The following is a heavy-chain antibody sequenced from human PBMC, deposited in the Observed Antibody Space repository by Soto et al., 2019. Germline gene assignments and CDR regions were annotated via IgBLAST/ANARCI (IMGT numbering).Heavy chain of an antibody. CDR2: ISYDGSNK. Sequence: PGGSLRLSCAASGFTFSSYAMHWVRQAPGKGLEWVALISYDGSNKYYADSVKGRFTISRDNSKNTLYLQMNSLRAEDTAVYYCAKDHRTTVTTRGVWYFDYWGQGTLVTVSS. CDR3: AKDHRTTVTTRGVWYFDY. J-gene: IGHJ4*02. CDR1: GFTFSSYA. V-gene: IGHV3-30*18. D-gene: IGHD4-17*01.